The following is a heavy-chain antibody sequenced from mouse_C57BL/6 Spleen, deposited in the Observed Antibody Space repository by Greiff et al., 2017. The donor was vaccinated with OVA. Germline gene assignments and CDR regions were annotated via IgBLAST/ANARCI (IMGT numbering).Heavy chain of an antibody. J-gene: IGHJ4*01. CDR1: GFSLTSYG. CDR2: IWGVGST. Sequence: VQRVESGPGLVQPSQSLSITCTVSGFSLTSYGVHWVRQSPGKGLEWLGVIWGVGSTNYNSALKSRLSISKDNSKSQVFLKMNSLQTDDTAMYYCARNYDYDEGGYYAMDYWGQGTSVTVSS. CDR3: ARNYDYDEGGYYAMDY. V-gene: IGHV2-6*01. D-gene: IGHD2-4*01.